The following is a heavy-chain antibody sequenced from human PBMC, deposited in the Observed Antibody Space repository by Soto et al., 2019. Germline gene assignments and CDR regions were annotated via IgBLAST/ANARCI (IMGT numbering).Heavy chain of an antibody. CDR2: SSGSGGST. D-gene: IGHD3-22*01. V-gene: IGHV3-23*01. J-gene: IGHJ4*02. Sequence: GGSLRLSCAASGFSFTRYAMRWVRQAPGKGLEWVSASSGSGGSTYYADSVKGRFTISRDNSKNTLYLQMNSLRAEDTAVYYCAKVSIRVVVTYYFDYWGQGTLVTVSS. CDR1: GFSFTRYA. CDR3: AKVSIRVVVTYYFDY.